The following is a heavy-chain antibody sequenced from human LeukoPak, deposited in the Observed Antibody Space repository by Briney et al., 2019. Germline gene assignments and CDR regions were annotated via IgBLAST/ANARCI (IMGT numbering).Heavy chain of an antibody. J-gene: IGHJ4*02. CDR1: GGSISSSSYF. D-gene: IGHD5-18*01. Sequence: SETLSLTCSVPGGSISSSSYFWGWIRQPPGKGLEWIGSICYSGSTYSNPSLKSRVTISVDTSKSQFSLKLSSVTAADTAVYYCARDGYTYGSFDYWGQGTLVTVSS. CDR2: ICYSGST. V-gene: IGHV4-39*01. CDR3: ARDGYTYGSFDY.